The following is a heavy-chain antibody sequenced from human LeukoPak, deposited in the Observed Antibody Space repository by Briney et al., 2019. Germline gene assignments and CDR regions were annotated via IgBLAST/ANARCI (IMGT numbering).Heavy chain of an antibody. J-gene: IGHJ4*02. D-gene: IGHD5-18*01. Sequence: GGSLRLSCAASGFTFSDYYMSWIRPAPGKGLEWVSYISSGSSDTNYADSVKGRFTISRDNAKNSLYLQMNSLRAEDTAVYYCAKGGYSSDFGNWGQGTLVTVSS. CDR1: GFTFSDYY. V-gene: IGHV3-11*05. CDR3: AKGGYSSDFGN. CDR2: ISSGSSDT.